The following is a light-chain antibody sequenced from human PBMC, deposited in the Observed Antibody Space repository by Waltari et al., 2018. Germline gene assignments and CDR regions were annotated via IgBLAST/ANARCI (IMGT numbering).Light chain of an antibody. J-gene: IGKJ3*01. Sequence: EIMMTQSPATLSLSPGERATLPCRASQSVGSNLAWYQQKLGQAPRLLMFAASTRAPDIPARFSGSGSGTDFTLTISSLQPEDFGTYYCQQFSSYRTGFTFGPGTTVDMK. CDR1: QSVGSN. CDR3: QQFSSYRTGFT. V-gene: IGKV3-15*01. CDR2: AAS.